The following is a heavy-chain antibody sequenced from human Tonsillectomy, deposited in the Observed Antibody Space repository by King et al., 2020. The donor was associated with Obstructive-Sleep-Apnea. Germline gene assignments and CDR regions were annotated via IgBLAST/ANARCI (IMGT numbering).Heavy chain of an antibody. V-gene: IGHV3-30*04. J-gene: IGHJ4*02. Sequence: VQLVESGGGVVQPGRSLRLSCAASGFTFSSYAMHWVRQAPGKGLEWVAVISYDGSNKYYADSVKGRFTISRDNSKNTLYLQMNSLRAEDTAVYYCARDGSGSYGYFDYWGQGTLVTVSS. CDR1: GFTFSSYA. D-gene: IGHD1-26*01. CDR3: ARDGSGSYGYFDY. CDR2: ISYDGSNK.